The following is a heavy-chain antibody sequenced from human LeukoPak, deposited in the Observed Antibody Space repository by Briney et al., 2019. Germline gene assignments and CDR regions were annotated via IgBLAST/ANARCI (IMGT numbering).Heavy chain of an antibody. J-gene: IGHJ4*02. CDR2: ISAYNGNT. D-gene: IGHD2-2*01. CDR3: ARDRPVVPAATHNDY. CDR1: GYTFTSYG. Sequence: ASVKVSCKASGYTFTSYGISWVRQAPGQGLEWMGWISAYNGNTNYAQKLQGRVTMTTDTSTSTAYMELRSLRSDDAAVYYCARDRPVVPAATHNDYWGQGTLVTVSS. V-gene: IGHV1-18*01.